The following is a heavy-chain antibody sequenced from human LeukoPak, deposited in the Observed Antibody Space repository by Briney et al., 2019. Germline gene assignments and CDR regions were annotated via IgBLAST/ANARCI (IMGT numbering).Heavy chain of an antibody. CDR2: IYHSGST. D-gene: IGHD2-2*01. Sequence: SETLSLTCTVSGGSISSGGHYWSWIRQPPGKGLEWIGYIYHSGSTYYNPSLKSRVTISVGRSKNQFSLKLSSVTAADTAVYYCASMLLGYCSSTSCRRFDYWGQGTLVTVSS. CDR1: GGSISSGGHY. CDR3: ASMLLGYCSSTSCRRFDY. V-gene: IGHV4-30-2*01. J-gene: IGHJ4*02.